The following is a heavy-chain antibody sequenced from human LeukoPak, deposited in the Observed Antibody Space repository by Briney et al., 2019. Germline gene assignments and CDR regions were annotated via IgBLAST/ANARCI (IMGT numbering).Heavy chain of an antibody. J-gene: IGHJ4*02. CDR2: ICSGGST. D-gene: IGHD6-19*01. CDR3: ARGMRYSTGWYYFDS. V-gene: IGHV3-66*01. CDR1: GFTVSSNY. Sequence: GGSLRLSCAASGFTVSSNYMSWVRQAPGKGLEWVSVICSGGSTYYADSVKGRFTISRDSSRNTLYLQMNSLRAGDTAMYYCARGMRYSTGWYYFDSWGQGTLVTVSS.